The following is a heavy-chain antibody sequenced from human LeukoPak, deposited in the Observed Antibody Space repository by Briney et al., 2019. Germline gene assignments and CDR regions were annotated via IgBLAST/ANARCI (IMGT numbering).Heavy chain of an antibody. J-gene: IGHJ6*03. V-gene: IGHV4-39*01. CDR2: IYYSGST. Sequence: SETQSLTCTVSGGSISSSSYYWGWIRQPPGKGLGWIGSIYYSGSTYYNPSLKSRVTISVDTSKNQFSLKLSSVTAADTAVYYCARSAIPYYYYYMDVWGKGTTVTVSS. CDR1: GGSISSSSYY. CDR3: ARSAIPYYYYYMDV.